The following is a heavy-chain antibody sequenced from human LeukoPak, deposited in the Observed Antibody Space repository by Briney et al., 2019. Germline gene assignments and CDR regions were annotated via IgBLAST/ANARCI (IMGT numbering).Heavy chain of an antibody. V-gene: IGHV3-48*03. Sequence: TGGSLRLSCAASGFTFSTYAMNWVRQAPGKGLEWVSYISSSGTTIYYADSVRGRFTISRDNAKNSLYLQMNSLRAEDTAVYYCARRKNYYDSSGYYTIYYFDYWGQGTLVTVSS. CDR3: ARRKNYYDSSGYYTIYYFDY. J-gene: IGHJ4*02. CDR2: ISSSGTTI. D-gene: IGHD3-22*01. CDR1: GFTFSTYA.